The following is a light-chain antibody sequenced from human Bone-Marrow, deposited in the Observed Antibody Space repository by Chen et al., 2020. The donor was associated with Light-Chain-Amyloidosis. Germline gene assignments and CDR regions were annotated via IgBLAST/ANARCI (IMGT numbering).Light chain of an antibody. CDR2: RNY. CDR1: DSNIEGND. V-gene: IGLV1-47*01. Sequence: QAVVTQAPSTSVTPGHRVYISCSGSDSNIEGNDVDWYQQLPGAAPNLLIYRNYQRPSGVPDRFSAFKSGTSASLAISGLRSEDEGDYYCAVWDDSLSGPVFGGGTKLTVL. CDR3: AVWDDSLSGPV. J-gene: IGLJ2*01.